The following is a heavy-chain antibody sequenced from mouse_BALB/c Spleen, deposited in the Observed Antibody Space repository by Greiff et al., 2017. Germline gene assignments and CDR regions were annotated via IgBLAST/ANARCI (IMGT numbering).Heavy chain of an antibody. CDR1: GDSITSGY. V-gene: IGHV3-8*02. J-gene: IGHJ3*01. CDR2: ISYSGST. D-gene: IGHD2-1*01. Sequence: EVQLQQSGPSLVKPSQTLSLTCSVTGDSITSGYWNWIRKFPGNKLEYMGYISYSGSTYYNPSLKSRISITRDTSKNQYYLQLNSVTTEDTATYYCARNHYYGNPWFAYWGQGTLVTVSA. CDR3: ARNHYYGNPWFAY.